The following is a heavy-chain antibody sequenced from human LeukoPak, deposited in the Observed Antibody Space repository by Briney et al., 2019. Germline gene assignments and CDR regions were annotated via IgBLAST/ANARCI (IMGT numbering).Heavy chain of an antibody. J-gene: IGHJ5*02. CDR3: ARVVSIVVVPAAISWFDP. CDR1: GGSFSGYY. V-gene: IGHV4-34*01. CDR2: INHSGST. Sequence: PSETLSLTCAVYGGSFSGYYWSWIRQPPGKGLEWIGEINHSGSTNYNPSLKSRVTISVDTSKNQFSLKLSSVTAADTAVYYCARVVSIVVVPAAISWFDPWGQGTLVTVSS. D-gene: IGHD2-2*02.